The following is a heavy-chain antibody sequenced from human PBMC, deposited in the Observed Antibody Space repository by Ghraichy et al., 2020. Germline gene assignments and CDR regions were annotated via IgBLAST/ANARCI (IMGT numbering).Heavy chain of an antibody. CDR1: GFTFSSYW. D-gene: IGHD6-6*01. CDR3: ARPSGYSSSSGWFDP. V-gene: IGHV3-74*01. Sequence: GGSLRLSCAASGFTFSSYWMHWVRQAPGKGLVWVSRINSDGSSTSYADSVKGRFTISRDNAKNTLYLQMNSLRAEDTAVYYCARPSGYSSSSGWFDPWGQGTLVTVSS. CDR2: INSDGSST. J-gene: IGHJ5*02.